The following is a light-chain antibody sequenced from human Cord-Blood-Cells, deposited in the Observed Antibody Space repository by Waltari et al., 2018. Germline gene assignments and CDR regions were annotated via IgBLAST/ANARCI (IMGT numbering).Light chain of an antibody. J-gene: IGKJ2*01. V-gene: IGKV3-15*01. CDR3: QQYNNWPPYT. CDR2: GAS. CDR1: QSVSSN. Sequence: QSPATLSVSPGERATLSCRASQSVSSNLAWYQQKPGQAPRLLIYGASTRATGIPARFSGSGSGTEFTLTISSPQSEDFAVYYCQQYNNWPPYTFGQGTKLEIK.